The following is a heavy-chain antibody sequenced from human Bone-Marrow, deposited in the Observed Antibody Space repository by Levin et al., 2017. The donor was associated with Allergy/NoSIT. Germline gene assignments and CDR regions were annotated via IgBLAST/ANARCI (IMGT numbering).Heavy chain of an antibody. CDR2: VSWNSDSI. CDR1: GFTFDDFA. J-gene: IGHJ5*01. V-gene: IGHV3-9*01. Sequence: GGSLRLSCVASGFTFDDFAMHWVRQGPGKGLEWVAGVSWNSDSITYAASVKGRFTLSRANAKNSLSLQMNNLRTEDTALYYCTKALYQGNSALFESWGQGTPVTISS. CDR3: TKALYQGNSALFES. D-gene: IGHD2-2*01.